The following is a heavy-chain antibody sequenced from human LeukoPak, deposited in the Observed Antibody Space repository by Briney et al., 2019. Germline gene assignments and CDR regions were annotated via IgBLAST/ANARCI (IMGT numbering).Heavy chain of an antibody. V-gene: IGHV3-53*01. J-gene: IGHJ3*02. CDR1: GVSVSANY. CDR3: ARGQRTSWFAFES. CDR2: INSGGST. D-gene: IGHD3/OR15-3a*01. Sequence: GGSLRLSCAASGVSVSANYVTWVRQAPGKGLEWISDINSGGSTYYTDSVKGRFTISRDNSKNPLYLKMSSVRAEDTAVYYCARGQRTSWFAFESWGQGVMVTV.